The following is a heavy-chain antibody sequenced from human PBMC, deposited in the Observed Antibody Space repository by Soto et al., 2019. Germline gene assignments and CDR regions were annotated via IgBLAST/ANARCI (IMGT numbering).Heavy chain of an antibody. Sequence: ESGGGLVQPGGSLTLSCAASGFTFSDYYVEWVRQAPGKGLEWVARSRNKAKSYTTDYAASVKGRFTISRDLSKNSLYLQMNNLKTEDTAVYYCSKLEGGWGQGTLVTVSS. CDR2: SRNKAKSYTT. J-gene: IGHJ4*02. CDR3: SKLEGG. CDR1: GFTFSDYY. D-gene: IGHD3-3*01. V-gene: IGHV3-72*01.